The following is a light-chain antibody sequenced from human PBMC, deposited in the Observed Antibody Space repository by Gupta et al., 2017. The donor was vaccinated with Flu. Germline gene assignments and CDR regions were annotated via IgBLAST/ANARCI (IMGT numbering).Light chain of an antibody. CDR2: SNN. J-gene: IGLJ3*02. CDR3: AAWDDSLNGPNWV. V-gene: IGLV1-44*01. Sequence: QSVLTQPPSASGTPGQRVTISRSGSSSNIGSNTVTWYQQPPGTAPKLLIYSNNQRPSGVPDRVSGSKSGTSASLAISGLQSEDEADYYCAAWDDSLNGPNWVFGGGTKLTVL. CDR1: SSNIGSNT.